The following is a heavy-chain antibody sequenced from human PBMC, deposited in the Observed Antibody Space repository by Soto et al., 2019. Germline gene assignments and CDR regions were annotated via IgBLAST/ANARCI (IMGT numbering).Heavy chain of an antibody. J-gene: IGHJ6*02. Sequence: WGSLRLSCAASGFTFSTYWMSWVRQAPGKGLEWVANIKKDGSERYYVDSVKGRFTISRDNAKNSLYLQMNSLRAEDTAIYYCAARIAAADGMDVWGQGTTVTVSS. D-gene: IGHD6-13*01. CDR1: GFTFSTYW. CDR3: AARIAAADGMDV. CDR2: IKKDGSER. V-gene: IGHV3-7*01.